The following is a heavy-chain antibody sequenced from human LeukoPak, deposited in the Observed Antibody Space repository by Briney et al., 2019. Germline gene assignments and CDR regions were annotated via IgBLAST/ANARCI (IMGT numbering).Heavy chain of an antibody. J-gene: IGHJ3*02. CDR2: MNPNSGNT. Sequence: ASVKVSCKASGYTFTSHDINWVRQAAGQGLEWMGWMNPNSGNTGYAQKFQGRVTMTRNTSITTAYMELSSLRSEDTAVYYCASPGPAITGTTGAFDIWGQGTMVTVSS. D-gene: IGHD1-7*01. CDR3: ASPGPAITGTTGAFDI. CDR1: GYTFTSHD. V-gene: IGHV1-8*01.